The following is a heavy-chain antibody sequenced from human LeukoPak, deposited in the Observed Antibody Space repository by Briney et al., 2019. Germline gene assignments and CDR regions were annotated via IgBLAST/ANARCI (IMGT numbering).Heavy chain of an antibody. V-gene: IGHV3-48*01. Sequence: GGSLRLSCATSGFTFSIYTMNWVRQAPGKGLEWISYISTNSGTIWYADSVKGRFSISRDNAKNSLFLHMNSLRAEDTAVYYCVRDLTIVGVAQVHHWGQGTLVTVSS. CDR2: ISTNSGTI. J-gene: IGHJ5*02. D-gene: IGHD1-26*01. CDR3: VRDLTIVGVAQVHH. CDR1: GFTFSIYT.